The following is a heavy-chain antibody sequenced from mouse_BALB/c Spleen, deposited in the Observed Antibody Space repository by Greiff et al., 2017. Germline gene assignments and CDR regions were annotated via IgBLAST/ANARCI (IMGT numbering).Heavy chain of an antibody. CDR1: GFTFSSYT. V-gene: IGHV5-12-2*01. J-gene: IGHJ3*01. CDR2: ISNGGGST. D-gene: IGHD2-10*02. Sequence: EVNVVESGGGLVKPGGSLKLSCAASGFTFSSYTMSWVRQTPEKRLEWVAYISNGGGSTYYPDTVKGRFTISRDNAKNTLYLQMSSLKSEDTAMYYCARREYGNYDWFAYWGQGTLVTVSA. CDR3: ARREYGNYDWFAY.